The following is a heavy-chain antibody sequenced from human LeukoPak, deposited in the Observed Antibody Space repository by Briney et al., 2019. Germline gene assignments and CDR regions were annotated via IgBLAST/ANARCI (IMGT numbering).Heavy chain of an antibody. Sequence: GGSLRLSCTASGFTLSSYEMSWIRQAPGKGLEWVSFIDIGGTTYYADSVKGRFTISRDNSRNTLYLQMNSLRADDTAVYYCAKTGDYRFDPWGQGTLVTVSS. J-gene: IGHJ5*02. CDR3: AKTGDYRFDP. D-gene: IGHD4-17*01. CDR2: IDIGGTT. CDR1: GFTLSSYE. V-gene: IGHV3-53*01.